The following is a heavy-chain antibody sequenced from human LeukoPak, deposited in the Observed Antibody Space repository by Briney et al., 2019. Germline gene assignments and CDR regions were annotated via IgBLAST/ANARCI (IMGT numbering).Heavy chain of an antibody. Sequence: GGSLRLSCAASGFTFSGYAMSWVRQAPGRGLEWVAGISYSGGSTFYADSVKGRFTISRDNSKNTLYLQMNGLRTEDTAAYHCAKGDFWSGYYNNPFFDYWGRGTVVTVSS. J-gene: IGHJ4*02. CDR3: AKGDFWSGYYNNPFFDY. D-gene: IGHD3-3*01. V-gene: IGHV3-23*01. CDR2: ISYSGGST. CDR1: GFTFSGYA.